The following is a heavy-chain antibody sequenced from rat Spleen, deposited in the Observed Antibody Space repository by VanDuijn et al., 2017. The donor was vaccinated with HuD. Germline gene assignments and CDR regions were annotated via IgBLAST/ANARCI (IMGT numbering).Heavy chain of an antibody. CDR1: GFTFSTAW. CDR3: ALPYSLGY. Sequence: EVQVLESGGGLVQPGNSLKLSCATSGFTFSTAWMYWYRQFPEKRLEWVARIKAKSNNYATDYSESVTGRFTISRDDSKSSIYLQMNNLKEEDTAIYYCALPYSLGYWGQGVMVTVSS. CDR2: IKAKSNNYAT. V-gene: IGHV6-6*01. J-gene: IGHJ2*01. D-gene: IGHD1-7*01.